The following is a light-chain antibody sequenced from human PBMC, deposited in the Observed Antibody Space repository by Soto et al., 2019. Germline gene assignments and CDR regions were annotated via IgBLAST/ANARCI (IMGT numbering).Light chain of an antibody. Sequence: QSVLTQPPSVSAAPGQKVTISCSGSSSNIGNNYVSWYQQLPGTAPKLLIYENNKRPSGIPDRFSGSKSGTSATLGITGPRTGDEADYYCGTGDSSLSAYVFGTGTKVTV. CDR3: GTGDSSLSAYV. J-gene: IGLJ1*01. CDR1: SSNIGNNY. CDR2: ENN. V-gene: IGLV1-51*02.